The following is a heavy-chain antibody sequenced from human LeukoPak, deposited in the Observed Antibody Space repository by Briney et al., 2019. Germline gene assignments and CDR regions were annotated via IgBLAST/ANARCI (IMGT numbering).Heavy chain of an antibody. Sequence: GGSLRLSCAASGFTFSSYAMSWVRQAPGKGLEWVSAISGSGGSTYYAGSVKGRFTISRDNSKNTLYLQMNSLRAEDTAVYYCAKGGDGYNFIHDAFDIWGQGTMVTVSS. CDR1: GFTFSSYA. J-gene: IGHJ3*02. D-gene: IGHD5-24*01. V-gene: IGHV3-23*01. CDR2: ISGSGGST. CDR3: AKGGDGYNFIHDAFDI.